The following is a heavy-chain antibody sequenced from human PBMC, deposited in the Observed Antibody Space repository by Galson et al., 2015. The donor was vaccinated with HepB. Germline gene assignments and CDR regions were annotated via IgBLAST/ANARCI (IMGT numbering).Heavy chain of an antibody. Sequence: SLRLSCAASGFTFTRYTMGWVRRAPGKGLKWVSSLSVNGDISYYEDSVKGRFTISRDNSKKMVYLQMNGLRAEDTAVYYCAKVAILGATPHYFDYLGQGTLVTVSS. D-gene: IGHD3-16*01. CDR3: AKVAILGATPHYFDY. J-gene: IGHJ4*02. V-gene: IGHV3-23*01. CDR1: GFTFTRYT. CDR2: LSVNGDIS.